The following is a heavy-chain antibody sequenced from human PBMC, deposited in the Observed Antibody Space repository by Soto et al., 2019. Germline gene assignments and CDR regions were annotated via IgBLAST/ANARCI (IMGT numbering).Heavy chain of an antibody. V-gene: IGHV3-72*01. J-gene: IGHJ4*02. CDR3: VRLMERGYFDY. CDR1: GFSVSDHY. CDR2: SRDKSKSYTT. D-gene: IGHD1-1*01. Sequence: PGGSLRLSCEASGFSVSDHYMDWVRQAPGKGLEWVGRSRDKSKSYTTEYAASVKGRFTVSRDESKNSVYLQMNSLKSEDTAVYFCVRLMERGYFDYWGQGTLVTVSS.